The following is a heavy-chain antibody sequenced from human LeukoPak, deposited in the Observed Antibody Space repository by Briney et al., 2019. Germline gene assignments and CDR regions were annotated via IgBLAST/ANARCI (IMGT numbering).Heavy chain of an antibody. CDR2: IKQDGSEK. CDR1: AFIFNNAW. CDR3: ARDPRGTTGTTWDAFDI. D-gene: IGHD1-1*01. V-gene: IGHV3-7*01. Sequence: PGGSLRLSCATSAFIFNNAWMTWVRQAPGKGLEWVANIKQDGSEKYYVDSVKGRFTISRDNAKNSLYLQMNSLRAEDTAVYYCARDPRGTTGTTWDAFDIWGQGTMVTVSS. J-gene: IGHJ3*02.